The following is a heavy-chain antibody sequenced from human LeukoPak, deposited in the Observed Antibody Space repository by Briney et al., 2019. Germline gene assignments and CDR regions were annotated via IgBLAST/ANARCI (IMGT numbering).Heavy chain of an antibody. Sequence: PGGSLRLSCVVSGLKFGESVFTWVRQAPGKGLEWVSSISSSGSSTFYGDSVKGRFTISRDTSRNTLYLQMQRLTPNDTAVYFCVKPGAYCGSNFCYCDSDYWGQGTLVTVSS. J-gene: IGHJ4*02. CDR3: VKPGAYCGSNFCYCDSDY. V-gene: IGHV3-23*01. CDR2: ISSSGSST. D-gene: IGHD2-21*01. CDR1: GLKFGESV.